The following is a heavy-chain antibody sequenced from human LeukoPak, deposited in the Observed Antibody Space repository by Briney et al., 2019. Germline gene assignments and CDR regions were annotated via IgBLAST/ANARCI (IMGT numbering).Heavy chain of an antibody. CDR3: AKADSSSWYPGFDY. D-gene: IGHD6-13*01. J-gene: IGHJ4*02. CDR1: GFTFSSYA. Sequence: PGGSLRPSCAASGFTFSSYAMSWVRQAPGKGLEWVSAISGSGGSTYYADSVKGRFTISRDNSKNTLYLQMNSLRAEDTAVYYCAKADSSSWYPGFDYWGQGTLVTVSS. CDR2: ISGSGGST. V-gene: IGHV3-23*01.